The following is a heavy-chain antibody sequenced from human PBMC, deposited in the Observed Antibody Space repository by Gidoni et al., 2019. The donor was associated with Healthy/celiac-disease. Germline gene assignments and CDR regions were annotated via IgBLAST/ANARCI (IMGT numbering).Heavy chain of an antibody. V-gene: IGHV3-33*01. CDR2: IWYDGSNK. D-gene: IGHD3-22*01. J-gene: IGHJ4*02. Sequence: QVQLVESGGGVVQPGRSLRLSCAASGFTFSSYGMHWVRQAPGKGLEWVAVIWYDGSNKYYADSVKGRFTISRDNSKNTLYLQMNSLRAEDTAVYYCARDDGPSSGPDYWGQGTLVTVSS. CDR3: ARDDGPSSGPDY. CDR1: GFTFSSYG.